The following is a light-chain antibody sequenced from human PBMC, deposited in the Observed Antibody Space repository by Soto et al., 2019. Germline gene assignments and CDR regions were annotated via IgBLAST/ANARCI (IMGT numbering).Light chain of an antibody. CDR2: GAS. CDR1: QSVSSD. J-gene: IGKJ1*01. Sequence: DIVMTQSPATLSVSPGEGATLSCRASQSVSSDLAWYQQKPGQAPRLLIYGASTRATGFSARFSGSGSGTEFTLTISSLQSEDLAVYYCQQFNYWPWTFGQGTKLEIK. CDR3: QQFNYWPWT. V-gene: IGKV3-15*01.